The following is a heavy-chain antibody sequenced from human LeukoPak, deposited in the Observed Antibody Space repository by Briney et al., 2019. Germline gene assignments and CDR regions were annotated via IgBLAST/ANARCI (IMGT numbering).Heavy chain of an antibody. CDR1: GGSISSYY. J-gene: IGHJ4*02. Sequence: PSETLSLTCTVSGGSISSYYWSWIRQSPGKGLEWIGYIYYSGNTNCNPSLKSRVSISIDTSKNQFSLKLSSVTAADTAVYYCERVGSGSFDYWGQGTLVTVSA. V-gene: IGHV4-59*01. D-gene: IGHD1-26*01. CDR3: ERVGSGSFDY. CDR2: IYYSGNT.